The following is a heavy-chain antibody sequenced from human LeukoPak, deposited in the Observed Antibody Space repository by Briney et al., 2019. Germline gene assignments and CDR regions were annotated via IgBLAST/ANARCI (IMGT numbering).Heavy chain of an antibody. J-gene: IGHJ4*02. CDR2: ISYDGSNK. Sequence: GSLRLSCAASGFTFSSYGMHWVRQAPGKGLEWVAVISYDGSNKYYADSVKGRFTISRDNSKNTLYLQMNSLRAEDKAVYYCAKAEGGHWGQGTLVTVSS. CDR3: AKAEGGH. V-gene: IGHV3-30*18. CDR1: GFTFSSYG.